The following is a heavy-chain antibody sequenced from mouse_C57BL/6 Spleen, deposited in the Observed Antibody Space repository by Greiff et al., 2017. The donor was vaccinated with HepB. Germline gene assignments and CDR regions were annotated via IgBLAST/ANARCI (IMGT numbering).Heavy chain of an antibody. CDR2: IRSKSSNYAT. CDR1: GFTFNTYA. Sequence: EPGGGLVQPKGSLKLSCAASGFTFNTYAMHWVRQAPGKGLEWVAGIRSKSSNYATYYADSVKDRFTISRDDSQSMLYLQMNNLKTEDTAMYYCVRDGDFACWGQGTLVTVSA. J-gene: IGHJ3*01. V-gene: IGHV10-3*01. CDR3: VRDGDFAC.